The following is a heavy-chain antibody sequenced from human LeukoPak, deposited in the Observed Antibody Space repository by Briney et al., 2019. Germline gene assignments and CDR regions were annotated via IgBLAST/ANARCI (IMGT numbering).Heavy chain of an antibody. CDR3: ARAKGHPPDWYFDL. J-gene: IGHJ2*01. CDR1: GFTFSDYE. V-gene: IGHV3-48*03. Sequence: PGGSLRLSCAASGFTFSDYEMNWVRQAPGMRLEWVSYISTTSGTIYYADSVKGRFTISRDNAKNSLYLQMNSLSVEDTAVYYCARAKGHPPDWYFDLWGRGSLVTVSS. CDR2: ISTTSGTI.